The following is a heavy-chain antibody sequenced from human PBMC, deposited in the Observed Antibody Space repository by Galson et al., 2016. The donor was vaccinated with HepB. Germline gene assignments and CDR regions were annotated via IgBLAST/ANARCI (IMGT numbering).Heavy chain of an antibody. CDR2: IYYRGST. CDR1: GGSMDNYY. J-gene: IGHJ4*02. Sequence: SETLSLTCTVSGGSMDNYYWSWIRQSPGKGPEWIGFIYYRGSTNYNHSLKSRVTISVDTSKNQFSLKLSSVTAADTAVYYCARDGSYSSSSVYFDYWGPGILVTVSS. D-gene: IGHD6-6*01. CDR3: ARDGSYSSSSVYFDY. V-gene: IGHV4-59*01.